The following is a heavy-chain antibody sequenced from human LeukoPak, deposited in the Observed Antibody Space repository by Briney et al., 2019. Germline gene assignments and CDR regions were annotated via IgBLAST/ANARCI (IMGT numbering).Heavy chain of an antibody. V-gene: IGHV4-59*12. CDR3: ARKNIPSPRIRYSSDWNGRAFDY. CDR1: GGSISSYY. J-gene: IGHJ4*02. CDR2: IYYSGST. D-gene: IGHD6-25*01. Sequence: SETLSLTCTVSGGSISSYYWSWIRQPPGKGLEWIGYIYYSGSTNYNPSLKSRVTISVDKSKNQFSLKLSSVTAADTAVYSCARKNIPSPRIRYSSDWNGRAFDYWGQGTLVTVSS.